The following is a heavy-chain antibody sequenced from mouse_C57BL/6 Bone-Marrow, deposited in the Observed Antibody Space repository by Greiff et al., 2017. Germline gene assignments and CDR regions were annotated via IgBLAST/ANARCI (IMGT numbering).Heavy chain of an antibody. V-gene: IGHV1-15*01. CDR1: GYTFTDYE. Sequence: VQLQQSGPELVRPGASVTLSCKASGYTFTDYEMHWVKQTPGHGLDWIGAIDPGTGGTAYNQKFKGKAILTADKSSSTSYMELRSLTSEDSAVYDCTRSVSSSWFAYWGQGTLVTVSA. J-gene: IGHJ3*01. CDR2: IDPGTGGT. CDR3: TRSVSSSWFAY. D-gene: IGHD2-12*01.